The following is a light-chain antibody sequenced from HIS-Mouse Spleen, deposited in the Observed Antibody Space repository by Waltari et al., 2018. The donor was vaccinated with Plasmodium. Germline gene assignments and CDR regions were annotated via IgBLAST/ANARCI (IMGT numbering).Light chain of an antibody. CDR3: YSTDSSGNHRV. CDR1: ALPNKY. V-gene: IGLV3-10*01. Sequence: SYELTQPPSGSVSTGQTARITCSGDALPNKYAYWYQQKSGQAPVLVIYEDSKRPSGIPERFSGSSSGTMATLTISGAQVEDEADYYCYSTDSSGNHRVFGGGTKLTVL. CDR2: EDS. J-gene: IGLJ3*02.